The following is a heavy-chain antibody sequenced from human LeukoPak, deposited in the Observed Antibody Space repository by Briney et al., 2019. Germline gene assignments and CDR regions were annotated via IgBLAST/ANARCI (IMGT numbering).Heavy chain of an antibody. D-gene: IGHD3/OR15-3a*01. CDR2: VDYSGST. CDR3: ARQATGSWTSVYYFDY. V-gene: IGHV4-39*01. CDR1: GGSISSSNYY. Sequence: SETLSLTCTVSGGSISSSNYYWGWIRQPPGKGLEWIGSVDYSGSTYYNPSLKSRVTISVDTSKNQFSLKVSSVTAADTAVYYCARQATGSWTSVYYFDYWGQGTLVSVSS. J-gene: IGHJ4*02.